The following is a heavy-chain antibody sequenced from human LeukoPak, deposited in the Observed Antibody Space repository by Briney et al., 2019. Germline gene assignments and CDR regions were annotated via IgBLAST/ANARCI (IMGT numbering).Heavy chain of an antibody. V-gene: IGHV3-23*01. Sequence: GGSLRLSCAASGFTFSTHATSWVRQAPGKGLEWVSLISGSGISTYYAVSVMGRFTISRDNSKSTLYLQMNSLRAEDTAVYYCARDRGEYSSSWYPNYYYYGMDVWGQGTTVTVSS. D-gene: IGHD6-13*01. J-gene: IGHJ6*02. CDR1: GFTFSTHA. CDR3: ARDRGEYSSSWYPNYYYYGMDV. CDR2: ISGSGIST.